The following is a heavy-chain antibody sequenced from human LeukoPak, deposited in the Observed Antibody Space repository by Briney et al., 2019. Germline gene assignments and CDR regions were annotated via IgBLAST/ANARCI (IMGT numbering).Heavy chain of an antibody. D-gene: IGHD2-2*01. J-gene: IGHJ5*02. V-gene: IGHV4-4*07. CDR1: GGSLSNYY. Sequence: SETLSLTFTVSGGSLSNYYWSWIRRPAGKGLEWIGRIHTSRDTNYNPSLKSRVTMSLDTSRNQFSLNLNSVTAADTAVYYCARDQSSSFSNWFDPWGQGTLVTVSS. CDR3: ARDQSSSFSNWFDP. CDR2: IHTSRDT.